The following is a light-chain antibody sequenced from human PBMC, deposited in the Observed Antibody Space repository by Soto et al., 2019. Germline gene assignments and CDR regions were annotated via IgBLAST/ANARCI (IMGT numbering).Light chain of an antibody. CDR1: SSDVGDYNS. J-gene: IGLJ1*01. V-gene: IGLV2-14*01. Sequence: QSALTQPASVSGSPGQSITISCTGTSSDVGDYNSLSWYPQYPGKAPKLLIYDVSNRPLRVSNRFSASKSGTTASLTISCLQAEDEADYYCSSYATNTTLGVFGTGTKVTVL. CDR3: SSYATNTTLGV. CDR2: DVS.